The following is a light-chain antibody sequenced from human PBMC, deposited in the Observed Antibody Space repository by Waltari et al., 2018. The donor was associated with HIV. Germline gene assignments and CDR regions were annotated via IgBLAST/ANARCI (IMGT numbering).Light chain of an antibody. J-gene: IGKJ1*01. V-gene: IGKV1-5*03. CDR1: QSIRNS. CDR2: KAS. CDR3: HQYHRSRT. Sequence: DIQMTQSPSTLSSSLGDRVTITCRASQSIRNSLAWYQQKPGKAPKLLIYKASTLESGLPSRFSGRGSGTEFTLTISSLQSDDFATYYCHQYHRSRTFGQGTKV.